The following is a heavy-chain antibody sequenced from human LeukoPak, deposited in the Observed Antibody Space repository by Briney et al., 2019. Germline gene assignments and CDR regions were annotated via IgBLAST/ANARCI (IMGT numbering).Heavy chain of an antibody. D-gene: IGHD4-23*01. V-gene: IGHV3-30-3*01. CDR1: GFTFTSYT. CDR2: ISHDGSNT. Sequence: PGGSLRLSCAASGFTFTSYTFHWVPQAPGKGLEWVSVISHDGSNTYNADSVKGRFTFSRDNSKNTLYLQMNSLRAEDTAVYYCARDVDYGGRLDNWGQGTLVTVSS. CDR3: ARDVDYGGRLDN. J-gene: IGHJ4*02.